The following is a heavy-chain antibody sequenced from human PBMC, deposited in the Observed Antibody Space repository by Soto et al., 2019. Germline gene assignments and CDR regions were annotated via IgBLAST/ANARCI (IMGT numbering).Heavy chain of an antibody. V-gene: IGHV3-15*07. CDR1: GFTFSNAW. D-gene: IGHD3-22*01. CDR3: TTDGLITMIVVEGIY. J-gene: IGHJ4*02. CDR2: IKSKTDGGTT. Sequence: PGGSLRLSCAASGFTFSNAWMNWVRQAPGKGLEWVGRIKSKTDGGTTDYAAPVKGRFTISRDDSKNTLYLQMNSLKTEDTAVYYCTTDGLITMIVVEGIYWGQGTLVTVSS.